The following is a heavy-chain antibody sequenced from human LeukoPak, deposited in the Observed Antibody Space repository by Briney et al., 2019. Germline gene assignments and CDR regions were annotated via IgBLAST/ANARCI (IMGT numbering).Heavy chain of an antibody. CDR2: IIPNVGTP. J-gene: IGHJ6*04. V-gene: IGHV1-69*13. Sequence: EASVNVSCKASGPTFSSYAISWVRQAPGQGLEWMGRIIPNVGTPHYAQKFQGRVTITADGSRSTAYMELSSLRSEDTAVYYCARSVGYYYGSGSLYYYGMDVWGKGTTVTVSS. CDR3: ARSVGYYYGSGSLYYYGMDV. D-gene: IGHD3-10*01. CDR1: GPTFSSYA.